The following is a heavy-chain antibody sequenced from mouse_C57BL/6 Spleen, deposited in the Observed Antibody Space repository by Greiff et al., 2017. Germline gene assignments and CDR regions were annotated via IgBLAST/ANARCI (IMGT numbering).Heavy chain of an antibody. Sequence: EVKLEESGPGLVKPSQSLSLTCSVTGYSITSGYYWNWIRQFPGNKLEWMGYISYDGSNNYNPSLKNRISITRDTSKNQFFLKLNSVTTEDTATYYCARLRYDYDEDYYAMDYWGQGTSVTVSS. CDR2: ISYDGSN. J-gene: IGHJ4*01. V-gene: IGHV3-6*01. D-gene: IGHD2-4*01. CDR3: ARLRYDYDEDYYAMDY. CDR1: GYSITSGYY.